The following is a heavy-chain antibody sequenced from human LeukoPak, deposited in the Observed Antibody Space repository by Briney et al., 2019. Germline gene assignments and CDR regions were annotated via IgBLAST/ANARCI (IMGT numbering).Heavy chain of an antibody. Sequence: GGSLRLSCEASGFTFSNYVMSWVRQAPGQGLEWVSAISGSDGSTWYADSVKGRFTISRDNAKNSLYLQMNSLRAEDTAVYYCARASSQWLVPYWGQGTLVTVSS. CDR2: ISGSDGST. CDR3: ARASSQWLVPY. CDR1: GFTFSNYV. J-gene: IGHJ4*02. D-gene: IGHD6-19*01. V-gene: IGHV3-23*01.